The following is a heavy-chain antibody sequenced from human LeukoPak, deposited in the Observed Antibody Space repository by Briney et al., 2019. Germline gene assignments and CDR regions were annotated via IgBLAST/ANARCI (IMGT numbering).Heavy chain of an antibody. J-gene: IGHJ4*02. CDR2: IYHSGST. V-gene: IGHV4-34*01. CDR3: AREIAVAGSGGDY. CDR1: GGSFSGYY. D-gene: IGHD6-19*01. Sequence: SETLSLTCAVYGGSFSGYYWSWIRQPPGKGLEWIGSIYHSGSTYYNPSLKSRVTISVDTSKNQFSLKLSSVTAADTAVYYCAREIAVAGSGGDYWGQGTLVTVSS.